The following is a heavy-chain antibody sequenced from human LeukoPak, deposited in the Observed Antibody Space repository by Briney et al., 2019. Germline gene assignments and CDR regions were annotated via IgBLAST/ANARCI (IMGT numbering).Heavy chain of an antibody. CDR2: IYYSGSA. CDR3: ARAEVTAGTKYFDL. D-gene: IGHD6-19*01. V-gene: IGHV4-30-4*01. J-gene: IGHJ2*01. Sequence: KTSETLSLTCNVSGGSISSGDYFWSWIRQPPGKDLEWIGYIYYSGSAYYSPSLRSRFTISVDTSENQFSLKLSSVTATDTAVYYCARAEVTAGTKYFDLWGRGTLVTVSS. CDR1: GGSISSGDYF.